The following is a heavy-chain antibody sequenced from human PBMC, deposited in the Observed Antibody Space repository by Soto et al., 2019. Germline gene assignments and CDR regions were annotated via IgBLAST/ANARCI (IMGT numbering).Heavy chain of an antibody. CDR2: INPNSGGT. CDR1: GYTFTGDY. D-gene: IGHD6-6*01. CDR3: ARDREYSRAYYYGMDV. V-gene: IGHV1-2*04. Sequence: ASVKVSCKASGYTFTGDYMHWVRQAPGQGLEWMGWINPNSGGTNYAQKFQGWVTMTRDTSISTAYMELSRLRSDDTAVYYCARDREYSRAYYYGMDVWGQGTTVTVSS. J-gene: IGHJ6*02.